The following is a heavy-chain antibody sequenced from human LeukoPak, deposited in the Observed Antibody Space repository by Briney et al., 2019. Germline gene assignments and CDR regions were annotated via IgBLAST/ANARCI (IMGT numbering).Heavy chain of an antibody. J-gene: IGHJ4*02. Sequence: SETLSLTCTVSGGSISSSSYYRGWIRQPPGKGLEWIGSIYYSGSTYYNPSLKSRVTISVDTSKNQFSLKLSSVTAADTAVYYCARGDLRFLEWLPFDYWGQGTLVTVSS. D-gene: IGHD3-3*01. CDR3: ARGDLRFLEWLPFDY. V-gene: IGHV4-39*07. CDR1: GGSISSSSYY. CDR2: IYYSGST.